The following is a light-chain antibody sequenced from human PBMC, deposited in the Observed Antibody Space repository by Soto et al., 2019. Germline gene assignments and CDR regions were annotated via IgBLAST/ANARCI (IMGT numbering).Light chain of an antibody. V-gene: IGKV3-20*01. CDR2: GAS. J-gene: IGKJ4*01. CDR1: QSVSSSC. CDR3: QQYGSSPLT. Sequence: EIVVTQSPATLSVSPGERATLSCRASQSVSSSCLAWYQQKPGQAPRLLIYGASSRATGIPDRFSGSGSGTDFTLTISRLEPEDFAVYYCQQYGSSPLTFGGGTKVDIK.